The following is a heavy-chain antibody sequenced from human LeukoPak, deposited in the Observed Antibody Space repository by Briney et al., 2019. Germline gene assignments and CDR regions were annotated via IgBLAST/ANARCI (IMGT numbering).Heavy chain of an antibody. CDR2: ISYDGSNK. CDR1: GFTFSSYA. CDR3: ARDTAEGGYYYCYYGMDV. V-gene: IGHV3-30*04. D-gene: IGHD2-15*01. Sequence: GGSLRLSCAASGFTFSSYAMHWVRQAPGKGLEWVAVISYDGSNKYYADSVKGRFTISRDNSKNTLYLQMNSLRAEDTAVYYCARDTAEGGYYYCYYGMDVWGQGTTVTVSS. J-gene: IGHJ6*02.